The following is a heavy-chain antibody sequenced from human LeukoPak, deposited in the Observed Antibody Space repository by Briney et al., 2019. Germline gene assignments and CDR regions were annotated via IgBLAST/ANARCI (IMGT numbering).Heavy chain of an antibody. CDR2: IYYGGST. CDR1: GGSISSYY. CDR3: ARHSYDSSGYYSGYYFDY. V-gene: IGHV4-59*08. Sequence: SETLSLTCTVSGGSISSYYWSWIRQPPGKGLEWIGYIYYGGSTNYNPSLKSRVTISVDTSKNQFSLKLSSVTAADTAVYYCARHSYDSSGYYSGYYFDYWGQGTLVTVSS. J-gene: IGHJ4*02. D-gene: IGHD3-22*01.